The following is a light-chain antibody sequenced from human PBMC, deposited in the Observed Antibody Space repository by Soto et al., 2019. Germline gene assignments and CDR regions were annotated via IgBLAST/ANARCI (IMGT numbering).Light chain of an antibody. Sequence: EIVLTQSAATLSLSPGERATLSCRASQTVGGRYLAWFQQKPSQTPRALIYGASTRAAGVPDRFSGSGSGTDFSPTINILEPEDFAVYYCLQYGSSPWTFGQGTKVEV. CDR2: GAS. CDR3: LQYGSSPWT. CDR1: QTVGGRY. J-gene: IGKJ1*01. V-gene: IGKV3-20*01.